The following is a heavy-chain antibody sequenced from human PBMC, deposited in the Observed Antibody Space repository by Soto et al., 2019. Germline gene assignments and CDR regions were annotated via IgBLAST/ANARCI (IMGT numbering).Heavy chain of an antibody. V-gene: IGHV3-74*01. CDR1: GFTFGSYW. Sequence: DVQLVQSGGGVVQPGGSLRLSCSGSGFTFGSYWMHWVRQVPGKGLVWVSRINSDGSSIKYADSVKGRFTISRDNAKNTRYRQSTSMGGHDTAICCGARNPLGLPAFDYWVQGTLVTVSS. CDR2: INSDGSSI. D-gene: IGHD2-2*01. CDR3: ARNPLGLPAFDY. J-gene: IGHJ4*02.